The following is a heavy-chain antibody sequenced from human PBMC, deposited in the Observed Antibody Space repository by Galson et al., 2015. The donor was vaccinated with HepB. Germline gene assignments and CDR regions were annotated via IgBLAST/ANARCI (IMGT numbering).Heavy chain of an antibody. Sequence: SVKVSCKASGFAFSSYGITWVRQAPGQGLEWMGWISVNNGNTNYAQKLQGRVTMTTDTSTSTAYMDLRSLRSDDTAVYYCARVRHWGEFENWYFDLWGRGTLVSVSS. CDR1: GFAFSSYG. V-gene: IGHV1-18*01. CDR3: ARVRHWGEFENWYFDL. D-gene: IGHD3-16*01. CDR2: ISVNNGNT. J-gene: IGHJ2*01.